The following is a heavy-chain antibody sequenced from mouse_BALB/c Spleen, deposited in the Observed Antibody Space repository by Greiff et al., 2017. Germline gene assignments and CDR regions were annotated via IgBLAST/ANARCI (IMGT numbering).Heavy chain of an antibody. J-gene: IGHJ4*01. V-gene: IGHV3-1*02. CDR2: IHYSGST. D-gene: IGHD1-1*01. CDR3: ARPGAFITTVVATDAMDY. Sequence: EVHLVESGPDLVKPSQSLSLTCTVTGYSITSGYSWHWIRQFPGNKLEWMGYIHYSGSTNYNPSLKSRISITRDTSKNQFFLQLNSVTTEDTATYYCARPGAFITTVVATDAMDYWGQGTSVTVSS. CDR1: GYSITSGYS.